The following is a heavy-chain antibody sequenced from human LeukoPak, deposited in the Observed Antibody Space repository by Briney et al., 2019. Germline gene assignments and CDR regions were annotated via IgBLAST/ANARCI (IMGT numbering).Heavy chain of an antibody. CDR1: GYTFTSYA. D-gene: IGHD2-2*01. V-gene: IGHV7-4-1*02. CDR3: ARAPAGFPSDY. J-gene: IGHJ4*02. CDR2: INTNTGNP. Sequence: RASVKVSCKASGYTFTSYATNWVRQAPGQGLEWMGWINTNTGNPTYAQGFTGRFVFSLDTSVSTAYLQISSLKAEDTGVYYCARAPAGFPSDYWGQGTLVTVSS.